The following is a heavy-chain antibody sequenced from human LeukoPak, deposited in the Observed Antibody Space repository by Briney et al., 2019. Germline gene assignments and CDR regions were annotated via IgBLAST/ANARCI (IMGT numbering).Heavy chain of an antibody. CDR2: IGYSSNYI. J-gene: IGHJ1*01. D-gene: IGHD2-21*02. V-gene: IGHV3-21*05. Sequence: GGSLRLSCAASGFTFSTSSMNWVRQAPGKGLEWVSYIGYSSNYIQYADSVRGRFTSSRDNADNRLYLQMDSLRAEDTAVYYCTRDFWPFGNCVTSDCDWAQGTLVTVSS. CDR1: GFTFSTSS. CDR3: TRDFWPFGNCVTSDCD.